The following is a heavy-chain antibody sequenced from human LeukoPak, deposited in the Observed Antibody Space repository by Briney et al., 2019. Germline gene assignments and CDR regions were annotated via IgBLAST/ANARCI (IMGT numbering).Heavy chain of an antibody. D-gene: IGHD3-3*01. CDR2: INPNSGGT. V-gene: IGHV1-2*02. CDR1: GYTFTGYY. J-gene: IGHJ4*02. CDR3: ARVNHVLGVAPFGY. Sequence: GASVKVSCKASGYTFTGYYMHWVRQAPGQGLEWMGWINPNSGGTNYAQKFQGRVTMTRDTSISTAYMELSRLRSDDTAVYYCARVNHVLGVAPFGYWGQGTLVTVSS.